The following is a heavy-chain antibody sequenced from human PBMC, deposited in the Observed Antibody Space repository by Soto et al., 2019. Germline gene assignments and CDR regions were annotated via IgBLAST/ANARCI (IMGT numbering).Heavy chain of an antibody. V-gene: IGHV3-23*01. Sequence: EVQLLESGGDLIQPGGTLRLSCAASGFSFSSYSMSWVRQAPGKGLEWDSGMSATGGSTYYIDSVKGRFISSRDNSRKTLYLQMNSLRADDTAVYYSATAWGDTWQESAFHVWCLGTVVTV. CDR3: ATAWGDTWQESAFHV. J-gene: IGHJ3*01. CDR1: GFSFSSYS. CDR2: MSATGGST. D-gene: IGHD5-18*01.